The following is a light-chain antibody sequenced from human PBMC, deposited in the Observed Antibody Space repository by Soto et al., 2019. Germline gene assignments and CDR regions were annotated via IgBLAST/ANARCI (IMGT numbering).Light chain of an antibody. CDR1: SSNIGAGYD. CDR3: QSYDSSLSGVV. J-gene: IGLJ2*01. V-gene: IGLV1-40*01. Sequence: QSVVTPPPSVSGAPGQRVTISCTGSSSNIGAGYDVHWYQHLQGTAPKLLIYGSSNRPSGVPDRFSGSKYGPSASLAITGLQAEEEADYYGQSYDSSLSGVVFGGGTERTVL. CDR2: GSS.